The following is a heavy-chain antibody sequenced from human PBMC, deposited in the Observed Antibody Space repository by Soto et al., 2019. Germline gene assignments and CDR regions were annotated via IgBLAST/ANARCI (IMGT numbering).Heavy chain of an antibody. CDR2: ITWNSGNI. D-gene: IGHD2-2*01. Sequence: EVQLVESGGGLVQPGRSLRLSCAASGFTFDDYAMHWVRQAPGKGLEWVSGITWNSGNIDYADSVSGRFTISRDNAKNSLYLQMTSLRVEDSALYYCAKVAKDVVVIPAAIPVGDYYHYMDVWGKGTTVTVSS. J-gene: IGHJ6*03. CDR1: GFTFDDYA. V-gene: IGHV3-9*01. CDR3: AKVAKDVVVIPAAIPVGDYYHYMDV.